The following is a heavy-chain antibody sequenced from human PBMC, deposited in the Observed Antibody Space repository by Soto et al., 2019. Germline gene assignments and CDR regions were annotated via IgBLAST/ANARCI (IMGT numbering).Heavy chain of an antibody. Sequence: QVQLVQSGAEVKRPGSSVKVSCKASGGSFITYGITWVRQAPGQGPEWMGGVIPLFKTPKYAERLKGSVSITADESPGSAYLELISLRSEDTAVYYCARASPSVCGCGNCYRLDSSFDSWGQGTLVSVSS. CDR3: ARASPSVCGCGNCYRLDSSFDS. J-gene: IGHJ5*01. V-gene: IGHV1-69*01. D-gene: IGHD2-21*01. CDR1: GGSFITYG. CDR2: VIPLFKTP.